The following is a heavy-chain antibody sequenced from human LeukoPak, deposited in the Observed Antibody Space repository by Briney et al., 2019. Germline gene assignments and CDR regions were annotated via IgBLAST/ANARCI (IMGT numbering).Heavy chain of an antibody. J-gene: IGHJ4*02. CDR1: GFTFSSYG. V-gene: IGHV3-30*02. D-gene: IGHD5-24*01. CDR2: IRYDGSNK. CDR3: AKDKSYGSGIDH. Sequence: GGSLRLSCAASGFTFSSYGMHWVRQAPGKGLERVAFIRYDGSNKYYADSVKGRFTISRDNSKNTLCLQMDSLRPEDTAVYYCAKDKSYGSGIDHWGQGALVTVSS.